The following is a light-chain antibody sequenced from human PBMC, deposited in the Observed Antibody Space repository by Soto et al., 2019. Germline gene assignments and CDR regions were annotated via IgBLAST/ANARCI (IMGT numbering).Light chain of an antibody. Sequence: QSVLTQPRPVSGSPGQSVTISCTGASSDVGGYNYVSWYQQHPGKAPKLMIYDVSKRPSGVPDRFSGSKSGNTASLTISGLQTEDEADYYCCSYAGRYTYVFGSGTKGTVL. V-gene: IGLV2-11*01. CDR1: SSDVGGYNY. J-gene: IGLJ1*01. CDR3: CSYAGRYTYV. CDR2: DVS.